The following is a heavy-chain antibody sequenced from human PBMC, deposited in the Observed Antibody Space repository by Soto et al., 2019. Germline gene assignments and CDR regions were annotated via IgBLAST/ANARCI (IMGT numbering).Heavy chain of an antibody. CDR1: GYSFTSYW. Sequence: GESLKISCKGSGYSFTSYWIGWVRQMPGKGLEWMGIIYPGDSDTRYSPSFQGQVTILADKSISTAYLQWSSLKASDTAMYYCASISAAGKNYYAMDVWGKGTTVTVSS. CDR2: IYPGDSDT. CDR3: ASISAAGKNYYAMDV. J-gene: IGHJ6*04. D-gene: IGHD6-13*01. V-gene: IGHV5-51*01.